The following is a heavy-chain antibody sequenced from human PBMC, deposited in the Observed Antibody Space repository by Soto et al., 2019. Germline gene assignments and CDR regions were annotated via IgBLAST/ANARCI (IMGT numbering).Heavy chain of an antibody. CDR1: GFTFSDYY. V-gene: IGHV3-11*06. J-gene: IGHJ4*02. Sequence: PGGSLRLSCAASGFTFSDYYMSWIRQAPGKGLEWVSYISSSSSYTNYADSVKGRFTISRDNAKNSLYLQMNSLRAEDTAVYYCARDNTATVALDYWGQGTLVTVSS. D-gene: IGHD4-17*01. CDR3: ARDNTATVALDY. CDR2: ISSSSSYT.